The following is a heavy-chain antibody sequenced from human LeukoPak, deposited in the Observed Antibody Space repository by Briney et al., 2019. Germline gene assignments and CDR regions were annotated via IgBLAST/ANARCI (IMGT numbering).Heavy chain of an antibody. Sequence: GRSLRLSCAASGFTFSSYGMHWVRQAPGKGLEWVAVIWSDGSKKYYAESVKGRFTVSRGTSKDTLYLQMNSLRAEDTAVYYCARDDDTSGHYSYFQHWGQGTLVTVSS. J-gene: IGHJ1*01. V-gene: IGHV3-33*01. CDR3: ARDDDTSGHYSYFQH. CDR2: IWSDGSKK. D-gene: IGHD3-22*01. CDR1: GFTFSSYG.